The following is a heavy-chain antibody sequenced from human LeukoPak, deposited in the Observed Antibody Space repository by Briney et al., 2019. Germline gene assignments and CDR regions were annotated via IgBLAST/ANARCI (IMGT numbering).Heavy chain of an antibody. D-gene: IGHD2-2*01. CDR1: GGSISSYY. J-gene: IGHJ4*02. V-gene: IGHV4-59*01. Sequence: SETLSLTCTVSGGSISSYYWSWIRQPPGKGLECIGYIYYSGSTNYNPSLKSRVTISVDTSKNQFSLKLSSVTAADTAVYYCARARDIVVVPATPYYFDYWGQGTLVTASS. CDR3: ARARDIVVVPATPYYFDY. CDR2: IYYSGST.